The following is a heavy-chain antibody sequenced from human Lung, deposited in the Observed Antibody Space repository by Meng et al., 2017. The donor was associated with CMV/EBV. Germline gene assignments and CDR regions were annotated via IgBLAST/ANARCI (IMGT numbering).Heavy chain of an antibody. V-gene: IGHV3-21*06. CDR2: ISTTSSYI. Sequence: GESLKISCAASGFTFSAYAMNWVRQAPGKGLEWVSSISTTSSYIYYADSVKGRLTISRDNAKNSPYLQMNSLRAEDTAVYYCARSWDGMDVWGQGTTVTVSS. CDR1: GFTFSAYA. J-gene: IGHJ6*02. CDR3: ARSWDGMDV.